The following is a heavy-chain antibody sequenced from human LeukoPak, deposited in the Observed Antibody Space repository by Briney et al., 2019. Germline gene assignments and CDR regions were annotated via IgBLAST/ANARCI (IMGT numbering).Heavy chain of an antibody. Sequence: GSLRLSCAASGFTFSSYWMSWIRQSPGKGLEWIGYIYDTGTTNYNPSLSSRVTISVDTSRNQFSLKLNSLTAADTAVYYCAREVGSQYYGSGSYSAAHFDHWGQGTLVTVSS. CDR3: AREVGSQYYGSGSYSAAHFDH. J-gene: IGHJ4*02. D-gene: IGHD3-10*01. V-gene: IGHV4-59*01. CDR1: GFTFSSYW. CDR2: IYDTGTT.